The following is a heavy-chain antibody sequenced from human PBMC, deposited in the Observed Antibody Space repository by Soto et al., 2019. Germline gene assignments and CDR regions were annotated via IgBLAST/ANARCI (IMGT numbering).Heavy chain of an antibody. CDR2: IYPDDSDT. CDR3: ARHQGEPSDFDI. Sequence: GESLKISCEASGYDFTFYWIGWVRQLPGKGLEWMGIIYPDDSDTRYSPSFQGQVTISADKSITTAFLQWSSLEASDTGMYYCARHQGEPSDFDIWGQGTMVTVS. J-gene: IGHJ3*02. V-gene: IGHV5-51*01. D-gene: IGHD3-16*01. CDR1: GYDFTFYW.